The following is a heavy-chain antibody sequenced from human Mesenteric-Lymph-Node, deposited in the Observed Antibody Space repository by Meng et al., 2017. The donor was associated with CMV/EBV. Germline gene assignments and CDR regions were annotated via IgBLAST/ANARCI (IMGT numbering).Heavy chain of an antibody. CDR2: FDPEDGET. V-gene: IGHV1-24*01. Sequence: TELSMHWVRQAPGKGLEWMGGFDPEDGETIYAQKFQGRVTMTEDTSTDTAYMELSSLRSEDTAVYYCATPSASYYDSSGYYFPKFDYWGQGTLVTVSS. CDR3: ATPSASYYDSSGYYFPKFDY. D-gene: IGHD3-22*01. J-gene: IGHJ4*02. CDR1: TELS.